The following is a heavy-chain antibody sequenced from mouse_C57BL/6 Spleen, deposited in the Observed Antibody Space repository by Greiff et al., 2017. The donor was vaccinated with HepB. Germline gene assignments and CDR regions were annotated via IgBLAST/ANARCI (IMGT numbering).Heavy chain of an antibody. J-gene: IGHJ4*01. Sequence: VQLQQSGAELAKPGASVKLSCKASGYTFTSYWMHWVKQRPGQGLEWIGYINPSSGYTKYNQKFKDKATLTADKSPSTAYMQLSSLTYEDSAVYYCAKYGNYWYYYAMDYWGQGTSVTVSS. CDR1: GYTFTSYW. D-gene: IGHD2-1*01. CDR3: AKYGNYWYYYAMDY. V-gene: IGHV1-7*01. CDR2: INPSSGYT.